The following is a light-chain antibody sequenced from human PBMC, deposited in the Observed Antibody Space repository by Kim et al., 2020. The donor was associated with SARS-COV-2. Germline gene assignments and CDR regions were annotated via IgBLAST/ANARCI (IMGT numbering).Light chain of an antibody. CDR2: SNN. CDR1: SSNIGSNP. J-gene: IGLJ1*01. CDR3: AAWDDSLNGFYV. Sequence: HRVTISCSGSSSNIGSNPVDWYQQLPGTAPKLLIYSNNQRPSGVPDRLSGSKSGTSASLTISGLQSEDEADYYCAAWDDSLNGFYVFGTGTKVTVL. V-gene: IGLV1-44*01.